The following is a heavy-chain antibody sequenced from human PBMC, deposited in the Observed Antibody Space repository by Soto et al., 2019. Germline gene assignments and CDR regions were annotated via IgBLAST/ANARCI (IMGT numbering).Heavy chain of an antibody. Sequence: QVQLQQWGAGLLKPSETLSLTCAVYGGSFSGYYWSWIRQPPGKGLEWIGEINHSGSTNYNPSLQSRVNISVDTSKNQFSLKLSSVTAADTAVYYCARVTGRYYYGMDVWGQGTTVTVSS. J-gene: IGHJ6*02. CDR2: INHSGST. CDR3: ARVTGRYYYGMDV. V-gene: IGHV4-34*01. CDR1: GGSFSGYY.